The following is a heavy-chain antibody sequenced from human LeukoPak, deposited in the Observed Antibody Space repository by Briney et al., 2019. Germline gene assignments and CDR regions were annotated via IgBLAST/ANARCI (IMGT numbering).Heavy chain of an antibody. CDR1: GGSISGSDYY. CDR2: FYHSGST. Sequence: PSETLSLTCTVSGGSISGSDYYWGWVRQPPGKGLEWIGNFYHSGSTYYNSSLKSRLTISVDTSKNQVSLKLTSVTAADTAVYYCARDLGEFDPWGQGTLVTVSS. V-gene: IGHV4-39*07. J-gene: IGHJ5*02. CDR3: ARDLGEFDP. D-gene: IGHD3-16*01.